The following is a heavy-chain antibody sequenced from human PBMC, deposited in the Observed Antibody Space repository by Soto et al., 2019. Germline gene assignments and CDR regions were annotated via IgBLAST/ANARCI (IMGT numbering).Heavy chain of an antibody. Sequence: EAQLVESGGGLVQPGGSLRLSCAASGFTFKSYWMSWVRQAPGKGLEWVANINQDGSEKYYAESVKGRFTISRDNANDSVFLQLNSLRAEDSAVYFCAREYKILRFGRSERGKNWFGPWGQGTQVIVSS. D-gene: IGHD3-10*01. CDR2: INQDGSEK. V-gene: IGHV3-7*03. CDR3: AREYKILRFGRSERGKNWFGP. J-gene: IGHJ5*02. CDR1: GFTFKSYW.